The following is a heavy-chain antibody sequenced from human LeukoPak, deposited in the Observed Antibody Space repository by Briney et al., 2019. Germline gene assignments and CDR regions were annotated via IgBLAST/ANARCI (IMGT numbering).Heavy chain of an antibody. CDR3: ARGRIVVPAAIGEYFQH. D-gene: IGHD2-2*01. J-gene: IGHJ1*01. V-gene: IGHV1-2*02. Sequence: GASVKVSCKASGYTFTGYYMHWVRQAPGQGLEWMGWINPNSGGTNYAQKFRGRVTMTRDTSISTAYMELSRLRSDDTAVYYCARGRIVVPAAIGEYFQHWGQGTLVTVSS. CDR2: INPNSGGT. CDR1: GYTFTGYY.